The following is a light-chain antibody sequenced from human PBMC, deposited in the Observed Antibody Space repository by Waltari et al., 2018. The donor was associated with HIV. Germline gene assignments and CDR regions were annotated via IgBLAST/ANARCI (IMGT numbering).Light chain of an antibody. CDR2: RNN. CDR3: VVWDDNLRGVV. J-gene: IGLJ2*01. V-gene: IGLV1-47*01. CDR1: TSTIATPH. Sequence: SVLTQPPPASGTPGQTLTFPCSASTSTIATPHLFPYQHLPGTAPKLLIHRNNQRPSGVPDRFSGSTSGTSASLAISGLRSDDEADYYCVVWDDNLRGVVFGGGTKVAVL.